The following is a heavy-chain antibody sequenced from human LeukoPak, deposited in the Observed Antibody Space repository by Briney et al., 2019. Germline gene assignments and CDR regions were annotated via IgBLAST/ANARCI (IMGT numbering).Heavy chain of an antibody. V-gene: IGHV3-48*03. CDR2: ISSSGSTI. D-gene: IGHD3-22*01. Sequence: GGSLRLSCAASGFTFSSYEMNWVRQAPGKGLEWVSYISSSGSTIYYADSVKGRFTIYRANAKNSLYLQMNSLRAEDTAVYYCARLEYDSSGYYYGFDPWGQGTLVTVSS. CDR3: ARLEYDSSGYYYGFDP. J-gene: IGHJ5*02. CDR1: GFTFSSYE.